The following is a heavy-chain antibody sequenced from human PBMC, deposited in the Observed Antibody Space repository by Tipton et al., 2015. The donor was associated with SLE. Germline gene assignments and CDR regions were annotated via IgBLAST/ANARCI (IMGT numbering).Heavy chain of an antibody. D-gene: IGHD6-13*01. Sequence: SLRLSCEVSGIIFGGHGMSWVRQAPGKGLEWVSGITGSGRTTYYADSVKGRFTISRDNSNSTVFLQMNSLRAEDTAVYHCVTGSRSSPRAFDIWGQGTMVTVSS. CDR3: VTGSRSSPRAFDI. J-gene: IGHJ3*02. CDR2: ITGSGRTT. CDR1: GIIFGGHG. V-gene: IGHV3-23*01.